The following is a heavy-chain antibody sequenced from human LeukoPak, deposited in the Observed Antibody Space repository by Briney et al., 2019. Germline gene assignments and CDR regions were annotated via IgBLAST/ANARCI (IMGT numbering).Heavy chain of an antibody. Sequence: GASVKVSCKASGYTFTSYDINWVRQATGQGLEWMGWINPNSGHTGYAQKFQGRVTMTGNTSISTAYMELSSLRSEDTAVYYCARSYYGDFDYWGQGTLVTVSS. CDR3: ARSYYGDFDY. CDR2: INPNSGHT. CDR1: GYTFTSYD. V-gene: IGHV1-8*01. D-gene: IGHD4-17*01. J-gene: IGHJ4*02.